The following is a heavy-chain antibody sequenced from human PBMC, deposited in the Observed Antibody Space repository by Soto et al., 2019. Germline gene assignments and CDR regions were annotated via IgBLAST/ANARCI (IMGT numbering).Heavy chain of an antibody. V-gene: IGHV4-31*03. D-gene: IGHD3-22*01. CDR1: GGSISSGGYY. Sequence: QVQLQESGPGLVKPSQTLSLTCTVSGGSISSGGYYWSWIRQHPAKGLEWIGYIYYSGSTYYNPSLKSRVTISVDTSKNQFSLRLSSVTAADTAVYYCARDSGYYYDSSGYYGRSFDYWGQGTLVTVSS. J-gene: IGHJ4*02. CDR2: IYYSGST. CDR3: ARDSGYYYDSSGYYGRSFDY.